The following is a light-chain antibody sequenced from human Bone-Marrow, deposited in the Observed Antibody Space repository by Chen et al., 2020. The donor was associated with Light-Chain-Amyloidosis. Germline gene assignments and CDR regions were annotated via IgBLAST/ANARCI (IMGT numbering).Light chain of an antibody. V-gene: IGLV1-40*01. CDR3: QSYDSTVTGPWV. Sequence: QSVLTHPPSVSGAPGQRVTISCTGTSSYDVNWYQQLPGTAPKLLIYADTDRPSGVPDRFSGFKSGTSASLAITGLQADDEGDYYCQSYDSTVTGPWVFGGGTKLTVL. CDR2: ADT. J-gene: IGLJ3*02. CDR1: SSYD.